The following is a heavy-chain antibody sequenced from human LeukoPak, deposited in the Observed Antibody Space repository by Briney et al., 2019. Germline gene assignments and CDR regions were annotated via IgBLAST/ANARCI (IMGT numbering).Heavy chain of an antibody. CDR2: VLSDGRT. CDR1: GYSIRSDY. CDR3: ATRVDTDRSDLKAAFDV. Sequence: SETLPLTCTVPGYSIRSDYWGWLRQTPGKGLEWIASVLSDGRTFYNPSLKSRLTMSVDTSKKQFSLRLTSVTVADTAIYYCATRVDTDRSDLKAAFDVWGQGTMVTVSS. J-gene: IGHJ3*01. D-gene: IGHD3-22*01. V-gene: IGHV4-39*01.